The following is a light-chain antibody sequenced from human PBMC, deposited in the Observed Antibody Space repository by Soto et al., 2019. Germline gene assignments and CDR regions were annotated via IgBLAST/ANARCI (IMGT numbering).Light chain of an antibody. V-gene: IGKV3-20*01. CDR3: QQYGSSPRT. CDR2: GAS. Sequence: EIVLTQSPGTLSLSPGERATLSCRASESVNDNYLAWYQQKPGQPPRLLIYGASSRATGIPDRFSGSGSGTDFTLAISRLEPEEFAVYYCQQYGSSPRTFGPGTKVDIK. J-gene: IGKJ3*01. CDR1: ESVNDNY.